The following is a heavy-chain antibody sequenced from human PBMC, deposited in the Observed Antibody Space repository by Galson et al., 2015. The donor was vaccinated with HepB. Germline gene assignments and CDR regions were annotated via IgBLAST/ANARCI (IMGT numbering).Heavy chain of an antibody. Sequence: SLRLSCAASGFTFSSYSMNWVRQAPGKGLEWVSSISSSSSYIYYADSVKGRFTISRDNAKNSLYLQMNSLRAEDTAVYYCARDISRIRNPRGNWFDPWGQGTLVTVSS. CDR3: ARDISRIRNPRGNWFDP. J-gene: IGHJ5*02. V-gene: IGHV3-21*01. CDR1: GFTFSSYS. CDR2: ISSSSSYI. D-gene: IGHD1-14*01.